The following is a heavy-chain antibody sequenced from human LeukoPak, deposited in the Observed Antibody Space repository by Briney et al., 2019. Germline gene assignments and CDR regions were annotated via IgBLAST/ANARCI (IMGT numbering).Heavy chain of an antibody. J-gene: IGHJ4*02. CDR2: ISSSSNYI. CDR3: ARGTYYFDY. V-gene: IGHV3-21*01. CDR1: GFTFSSYT. Sequence: GGSLRLSCAASGFTFSSYTMNWVRQAPGKGLEWISSISSSSNYIYYADSVKGRFTISRDIAKNSLYLQMNSLRAEDTAVYYCARGTYYFDYWGQGTLVTVSS.